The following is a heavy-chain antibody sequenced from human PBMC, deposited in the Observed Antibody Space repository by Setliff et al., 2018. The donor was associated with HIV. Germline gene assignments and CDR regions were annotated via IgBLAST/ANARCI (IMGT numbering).Heavy chain of an antibody. CDR1: GGSISRSTHH. V-gene: IGHV4-39*07. J-gene: IGHJ4*02. CDR3: AAQDLDLVKYYYMDY. D-gene: IGHD2-21*01. CDR2: LSSKGQA. Sequence: ETLSLTCTVSGGSISRSTHHWAWIRQPPGKGLEWIGALSSKGQAYYNPSLKSRVAISIDSSKNLFSLRLDSLTAADTAVYYCAAQDLDLVKYYYMDYWGPGALVTVSS.